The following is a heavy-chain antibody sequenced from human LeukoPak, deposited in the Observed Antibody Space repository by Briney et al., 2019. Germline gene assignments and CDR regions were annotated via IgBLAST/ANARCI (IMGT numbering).Heavy chain of an antibody. CDR2: INPSGGST. CDR3: ARDNTEYSSGWYGPGYFDY. V-gene: IGHV1-46*01. J-gene: IGHJ4*02. CDR1: GYTFTSYY. Sequence: ASVKVSCKASGYTFTSYYMHWVRQAPGQGLEWMGIINPSGGSTSYAQKFQGRVTMTRDTSTSTVYMELSSPRSEDTAVYYCARDNTEYSSGWYGPGYFDYWGQGTLVTVSS. D-gene: IGHD6-19*01.